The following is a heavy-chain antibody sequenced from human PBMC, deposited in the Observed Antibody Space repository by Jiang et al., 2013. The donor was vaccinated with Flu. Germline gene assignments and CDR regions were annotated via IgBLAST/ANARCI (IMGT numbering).Heavy chain of an antibody. D-gene: IGHD2-2*01. CDR1: GFSLSTSGVG. Sequence: QTLTLTCTFSGFSLSTSGVGVGWIRQPPGKALEWLALIYWNDDKRYSPSLKSRLTITKDTSKNQVVLTMTNMDPVDTATYYCAHSGGPAYPVVVWPLGAFDIWGQGTMVTVSS. V-gene: IGHV2-5*01. CDR3: AHSGGPAYPVVVWPLGAFDI. CDR2: IYWNDDK. J-gene: IGHJ3*02.